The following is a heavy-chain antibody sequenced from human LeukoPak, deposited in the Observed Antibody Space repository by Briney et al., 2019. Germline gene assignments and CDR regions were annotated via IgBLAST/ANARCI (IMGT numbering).Heavy chain of an antibody. CDR1: GGSISSGGHY. V-gene: IGHV4-61*02. D-gene: IGHD3-3*01. Sequence: PSQTLSLTCTVSGGSISSGGHYWSWIRQPAGKGLEYLGRISSTGSTNYNPSLRSRVTISADTSKNHFSLKLTSVTAADTAVYYCARHPSYYDFWSGLNWFDPWGQGTLVTVSS. J-gene: IGHJ5*02. CDR3: ARHPSYYDFWSGLNWFDP. CDR2: ISSTGST.